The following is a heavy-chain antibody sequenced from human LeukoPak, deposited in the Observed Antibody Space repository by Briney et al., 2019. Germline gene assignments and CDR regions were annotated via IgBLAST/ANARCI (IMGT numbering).Heavy chain of an antibody. J-gene: IGHJ4*02. Sequence: PGGSLRLSCGASGFSFATHAMHWVRQTPGKGLEWVAYIQYDESNKYYGESVKGRFTISRDNSKNTLYLQMSTLRPEDTAVYYCVKDSPAAAHWGQGTQVTVAS. V-gene: IGHV3-30*02. CDR3: VKDSPAAAH. D-gene: IGHD6-25*01. CDR2: IQYDESNK. CDR1: GFSFATHA.